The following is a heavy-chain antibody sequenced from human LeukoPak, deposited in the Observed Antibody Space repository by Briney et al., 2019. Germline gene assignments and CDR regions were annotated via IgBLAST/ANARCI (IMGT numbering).Heavy chain of an antibody. J-gene: IGHJ4*02. V-gene: IGHV4-39*07. D-gene: IGHD3-22*01. CDR1: GGSISSSSYY. Sequence: SETLSLTCTVSGGSISSSSYYWGWIRQSPGKGLEWIGSIYYSGSTYYNPSLKSRVTISVDTSKNQFSLKLSSVTAADTAVYYCARLDSSGYYPQSYFDYWGQGTLVTVSS. CDR2: IYYSGST. CDR3: ARLDSSGYYPQSYFDY.